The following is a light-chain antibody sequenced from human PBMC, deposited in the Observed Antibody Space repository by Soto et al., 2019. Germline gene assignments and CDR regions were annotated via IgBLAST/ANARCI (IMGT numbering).Light chain of an antibody. J-gene: IGKJ3*01. V-gene: IGKV3-20*01. CDR1: QSVSTSY. Sequence: EIVLTQSPGTLSLSPGERATLSCRASQSVSTSYLAWYQQKPGQAHRLLIYGASSRATGIPDRFSGSESGTDFTLSISRLEPEDFSVYYCQQYGSSPRFTFGPGTKVDIK. CDR3: QQYGSSPRFT. CDR2: GAS.